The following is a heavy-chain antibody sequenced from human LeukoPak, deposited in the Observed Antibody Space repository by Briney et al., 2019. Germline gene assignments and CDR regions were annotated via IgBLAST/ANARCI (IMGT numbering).Heavy chain of an antibody. J-gene: IGHJ3*02. Sequence: SETLSLTCAIYGGSLSNYYWNWIRQPPGKGLEWIGEINHSGSTKYNLSLKSRVIISIDTSKKQFSLKLNSVTAADTAVYYCASSIWGNAFDIWGQGTMVTVSS. CDR2: INHSGST. CDR3: ASSIWGNAFDI. CDR1: GGSLSNYY. V-gene: IGHV4-34*01. D-gene: IGHD2/OR15-2a*01.